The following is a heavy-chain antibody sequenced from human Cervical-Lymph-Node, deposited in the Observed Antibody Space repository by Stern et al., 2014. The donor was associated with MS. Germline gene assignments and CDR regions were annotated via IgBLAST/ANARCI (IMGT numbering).Heavy chain of an antibody. D-gene: IGHD6-13*01. CDR2: ISGSGGSS. V-gene: IGHV3-23*01. Sequence: EVQLLESGGGLLKPGGSLRLSCAASGFRFASHPMTWVRQAPGRGLEWVSGISGSGGSSYYRDSVKGRFTISRDNSRNTLYLQMDSLRAEDTALYYCARGAPGTSGWSNYDYWGQGSLVTVSS. CDR1: GFRFASHP. CDR3: ARGAPGTSGWSNYDY. J-gene: IGHJ4*02.